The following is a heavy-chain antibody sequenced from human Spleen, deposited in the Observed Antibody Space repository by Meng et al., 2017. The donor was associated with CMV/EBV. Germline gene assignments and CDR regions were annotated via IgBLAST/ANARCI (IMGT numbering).Heavy chain of an antibody. J-gene: IGHJ4*02. CDR2: IVSGGVT. Sequence: GGSLRLSCAASGFTVSSTYMTWVRQAPGKGLTWVSVIVSGGVTYYADSVKGRFTISRDNSKNTLYLQMGTLRPEDTAVYHCARGYDYLWGSYRPLDYWGQGTQVTVSS. V-gene: IGHV3-66*02. D-gene: IGHD3-16*02. CDR1: GFTVSSTY. CDR3: ARGYDYLWGSYRPLDY.